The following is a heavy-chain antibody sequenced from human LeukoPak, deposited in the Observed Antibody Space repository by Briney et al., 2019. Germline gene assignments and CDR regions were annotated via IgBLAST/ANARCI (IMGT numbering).Heavy chain of an antibody. CDR1: GASFISYY. CDR3: ARTLLRSWFDS. CDR2: IYTSGNT. J-gene: IGHJ5*01. D-gene: IGHD2-15*01. Sequence: SETLSLTCTVSGASFISYYWSWIRQPPGKGLEWIGYIYTSGNTNYNPSLKSRVTISVDTSKNQFSLKLNSVTAADTAVYYCARTLLRSWFDSWGQGILVTVSS. V-gene: IGHV4-4*09.